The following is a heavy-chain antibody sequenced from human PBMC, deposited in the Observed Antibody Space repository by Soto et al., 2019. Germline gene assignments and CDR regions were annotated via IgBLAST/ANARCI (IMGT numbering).Heavy chain of an antibody. CDR1: GFTFSSYW. Sequence: GGSLRLSCAASGFTFSSYWMHWVRQAPGKGLVWVSRINSDGSSTSYADSVKGRFTISRDNAKNTLYLQMNSLRAEDTAVYYCAGDHIVVVPAAMYYYYGMDVWGQGTTVTVSS. CDR2: INSDGSST. CDR3: AGDHIVVVPAAMYYYYGMDV. V-gene: IGHV3-74*01. D-gene: IGHD2-2*01. J-gene: IGHJ6*02.